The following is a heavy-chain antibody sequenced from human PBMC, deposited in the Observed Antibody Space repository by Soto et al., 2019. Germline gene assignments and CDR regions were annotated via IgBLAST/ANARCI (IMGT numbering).Heavy chain of an antibody. D-gene: IGHD4-17*01. J-gene: IGHJ6*02. CDR3: ARHMVTTDYYYYYGMDV. V-gene: IGHV3-23*01. Sequence: GGSLRLSCAASGFTFSSYAMSWVRQAPGKGLEWVSAISGSGGSTYYADSVKGRFTNSRDNSKNTLYLQMNSLRAEDTAVYYCARHMVTTDYYYYYGMDVWGQGTTVTVSS. CDR1: GFTFSSYA. CDR2: ISGSGGST.